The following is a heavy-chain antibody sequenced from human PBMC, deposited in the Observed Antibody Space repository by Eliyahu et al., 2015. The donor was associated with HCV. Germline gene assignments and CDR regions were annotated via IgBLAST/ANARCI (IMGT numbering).Heavy chain of an antibody. V-gene: IGHV3-48*01. CDR2: ISSSSSTI. Sequence: EVQLVESGGGLVQPGGSLRLSCXASGFTFXSYSMNWXRQAPGKGLEWISYISSSSSTIYYADSVKGRFTISRDNAKNSLYLQMNSLRAEDTAVYYCARDRSVYYYDSSGYSGWGQGTLVTVSS. CDR3: ARDRSVYYYDSSGYSG. D-gene: IGHD3-22*01. CDR1: GFTFXSYS. J-gene: IGHJ4*02.